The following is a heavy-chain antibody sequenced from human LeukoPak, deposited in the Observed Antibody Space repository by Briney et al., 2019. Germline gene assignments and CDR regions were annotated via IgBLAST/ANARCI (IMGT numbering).Heavy chain of an antibody. Sequence: GGSLTLPCVASGFPFRQSWMTWVRQAPGKGVEWVGHMKEDGSSQNNADSVKGRFTISRDNAKNSLHLQMNGLRAEDTAMYYCVKDSGWFHFDSWGQGTLVTVSS. CDR1: GFPFRQSW. CDR2: MKEDGSSQ. J-gene: IGHJ4*02. V-gene: IGHV3-7*03. CDR3: VKDSGWFHFDS. D-gene: IGHD6-19*01.